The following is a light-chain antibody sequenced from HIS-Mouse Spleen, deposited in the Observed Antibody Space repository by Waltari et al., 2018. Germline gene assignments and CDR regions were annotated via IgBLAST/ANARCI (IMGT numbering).Light chain of an antibody. V-gene: IGLV3-10*01. CDR3: YSTDSSGNHRV. J-gene: IGLJ2*01. CDR2: EDS. Sequence: SYELTQPPSVSVSPGQTARITCSGDALPKKYAYWYQQKSGQAPVLVFHEDSKRPYGIPERFSGSSSGTMATLTISGAQVEDEADYYCYSTDSSGNHRVFGGGTKLTVL. CDR1: ALPKKY.